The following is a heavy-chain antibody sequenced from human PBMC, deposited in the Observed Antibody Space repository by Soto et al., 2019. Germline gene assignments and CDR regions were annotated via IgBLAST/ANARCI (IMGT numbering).Heavy chain of an antibody. Sequence: SETLSLTCTLSRGPLSRGSYYRSWIRQPPGQGLERTGYIYYSASTNYNPSLKSRVTISVDTSKNQFSLKLSSVTAADTAVYYRARGRITMIVVGIYCYYGMNGWDQGTRVTAS. CDR2: IYYSAST. D-gene: IGHD3-22*01. CDR3: ARGRITMIVVGIYCYYGMNG. J-gene: IGHJ6*02. V-gene: IGHV4-61*01. CDR1: RGPLSRGSYY.